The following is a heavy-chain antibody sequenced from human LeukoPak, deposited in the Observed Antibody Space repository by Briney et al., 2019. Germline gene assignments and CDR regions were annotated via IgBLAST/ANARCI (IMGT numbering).Heavy chain of an antibody. V-gene: IGHV3-7*01. D-gene: IGHD3-10*01. CDR3: ARKLWSDAFDI. CDR1: GFTFSSYS. J-gene: IGHJ3*02. CDR2: IKQDGSEK. Sequence: GGSLRLSCAASGFTFSSYSMNWVRQAPGKGLEWVANIKQDGSEKSYVDSVKGRFTISRDNAKNSLYLQMNSLRAEDTAVYYCARKLWSDAFDIWGQGTMVTVSS.